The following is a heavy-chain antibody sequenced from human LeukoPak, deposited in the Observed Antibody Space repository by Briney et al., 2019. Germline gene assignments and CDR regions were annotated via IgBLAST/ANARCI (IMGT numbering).Heavy chain of an antibody. CDR1: GGSISSSYW. V-gene: IGHV4-4*02. J-gene: IGHJ5*02. CDR2: IFRSGST. CDR3: AREADYSHPNWFDP. Sequence: PSGTLSLTCAVSGGSISSSYWWSWVRQPPGKGLEWIGQIFRSGSTNYNPSLKSRVTISVDKSKNHLSLNLTSVTAADTAVYYCAREADYSHPNWFDPWGQGTLVTVSS. D-gene: IGHD4-11*01.